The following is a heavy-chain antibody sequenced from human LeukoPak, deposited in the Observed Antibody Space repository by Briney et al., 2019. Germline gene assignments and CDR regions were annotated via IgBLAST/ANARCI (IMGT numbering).Heavy chain of an antibody. CDR1: GYTFTGYY. D-gene: IGHD3-3*01. CDR2: INPNSGGT. J-gene: IGHJ4*02. CDR3: ARTSPYRFLEWSLYFDY. V-gene: IGHV1-2*02. Sequence: ASVKVSCKASGYTFTGYYMHWVRQAPGQGLEWMGWINPNSGGTNYAQKFQGRVTMTRDTSISTAYMELSRLRSDDTAVYYCARTSPYRFLEWSLYFDYWGQGTLVTVSS.